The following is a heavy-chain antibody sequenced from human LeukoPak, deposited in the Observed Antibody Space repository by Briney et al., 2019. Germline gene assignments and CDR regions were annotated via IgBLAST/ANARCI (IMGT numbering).Heavy chain of an antibody. V-gene: IGHV3-23*01. Sequence: PRGSLRVSRSASGFTFSIYVMNWVRQAPGKGLEWVSTIRDSGSSTYYADSVKGRFTISRDNSKNTLYLQMNSLRAEDTAVYYCAKVGGDSGWYFIWWGQGTLVTVSS. D-gene: IGHD6-19*01. J-gene: IGHJ4*02. CDR3: AKVGGDSGWYFIW. CDR1: GFTFSIYV. CDR2: IRDSGSST.